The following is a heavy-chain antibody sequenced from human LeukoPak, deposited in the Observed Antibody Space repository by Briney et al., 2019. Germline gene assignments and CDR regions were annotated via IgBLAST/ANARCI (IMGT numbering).Heavy chain of an antibody. D-gene: IGHD6-13*01. Sequence: PSETLSLTCTVSGCSISSGYYWGWIRQPPGKRLEWVGSIHSSGNTYYNPTLKSRVTISVDTSKNQFSLKLSSVTAADTAVYYCAREGYSSSWYGDYYYYYGMDVWGQGTTVTVSS. CDR3: AREGYSSSWYGDYYYYYGMDV. J-gene: IGHJ6*02. CDR2: IHSSGNT. V-gene: IGHV4-38-2*02. CDR1: GCSISSGYY.